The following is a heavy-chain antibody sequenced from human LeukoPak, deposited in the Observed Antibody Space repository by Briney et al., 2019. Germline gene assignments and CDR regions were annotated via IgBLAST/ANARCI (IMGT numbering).Heavy chain of an antibody. CDR1: GFTISSYA. CDR2: FSGSGGRP. Sequence: GGSLRLSCAASGFTISSYARSWVRQAPGKGLEWVSAFSGSGGRPYDADSLKGRFTIYRNNSKNTLYLQMKSLRGGDTAVYYCAADNWNYALHFDYWGQGTLVTVSS. D-gene: IGHD1-7*01. V-gene: IGHV3-23*01. CDR3: AADNWNYALHFDY. J-gene: IGHJ4*02.